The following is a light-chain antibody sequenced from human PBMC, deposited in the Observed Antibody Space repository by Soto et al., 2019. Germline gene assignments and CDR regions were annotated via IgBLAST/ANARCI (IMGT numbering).Light chain of an antibody. J-gene: IGKJ4*01. CDR1: QDINNY. CDR3: QQYQNYPVT. V-gene: IGKV1-16*02. Sequence: QMTQSPSSLSASVGDRVTITCRASQDINNYLAWFQQKPGQAPKSLIYAASSLQSGVPSNFSGSGSGTDFTLTISSLQPEDFATYYCQQYQNYPVTFGGGTKVEIK. CDR2: AAS.